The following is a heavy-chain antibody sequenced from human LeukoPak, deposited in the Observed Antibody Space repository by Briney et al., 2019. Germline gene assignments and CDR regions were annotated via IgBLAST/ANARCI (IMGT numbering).Heavy chain of an antibody. CDR1: GFTVSSNY. D-gene: IGHD2-2*01. Sequence: PGGSLRLSCAASGFTVSSNYMSWVRQAPGKGLEWASVIYSGGSTYYADSVKGRFTISRDNSKNTLYLQMNSLRAEDTAVYYCARDRRYCSSTSCYGYYGMDVWGQGTTVTVSS. J-gene: IGHJ6*02. V-gene: IGHV3-53*01. CDR3: ARDRRYCSSTSCYGYYGMDV. CDR2: IYSGGST.